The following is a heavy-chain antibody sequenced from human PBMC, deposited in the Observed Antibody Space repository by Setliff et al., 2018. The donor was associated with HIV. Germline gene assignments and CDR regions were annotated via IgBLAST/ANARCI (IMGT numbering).Heavy chain of an antibody. CDR1: GFNFRGSW. CDR2: ISPDESER. Sequence: GGSLRLSCSTSGFNFRGSWMSWLRLAPGKGLEWVANISPDESERYSVDSVRGRFTVSRDNAKSSLYLQMSGLKIEDMAVYYCAKDGSGWSQHWGQGTRVTVPQ. CDR3: AKDGSGWSQH. D-gene: IGHD6-19*01. V-gene: IGHV3-7*01. J-gene: IGHJ1*01.